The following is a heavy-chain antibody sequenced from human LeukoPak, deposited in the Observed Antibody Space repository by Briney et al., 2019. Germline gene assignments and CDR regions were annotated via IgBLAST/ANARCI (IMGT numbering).Heavy chain of an antibody. CDR3: ARARGGYSYGYFDY. D-gene: IGHD5-18*01. Sequence: PSETLSLTCTVSGGSISSSSYYWGWIRQPPGKGLEWIGSIYYSGSTYYNPSLKSRVTISVDTSKNQFSLKLSSVTAADTAVYYCARARGGYSYGYFDYWGQGTLVTVSS. CDR2: IYYSGST. CDR1: GGSISSSSYY. J-gene: IGHJ4*02. V-gene: IGHV4-39*07.